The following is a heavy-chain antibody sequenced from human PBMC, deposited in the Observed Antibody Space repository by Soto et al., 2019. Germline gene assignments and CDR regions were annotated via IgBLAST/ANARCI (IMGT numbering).Heavy chain of an antibody. CDR3: AIDTGCGLGY. J-gene: IGHJ4*02. V-gene: IGHV4-4*02. CDR1: GDSINSNYC. Sequence: QVQLQESGPGLVRPSGTLSLTCAVSGDSINSNYCWTWVRQPPGKGLEWIAEIYYSGGTSYNPSLKSRVTISMDKSKNQFSLNLTSVTAADTAMYYCAIDTGCGLGYWGQGTLVTVSS. D-gene: IGHD6-19*01. CDR2: IYYSGGT.